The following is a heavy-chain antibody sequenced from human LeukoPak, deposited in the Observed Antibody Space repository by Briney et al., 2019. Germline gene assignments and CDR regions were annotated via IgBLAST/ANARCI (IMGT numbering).Heavy chain of an antibody. V-gene: IGHV1-8*01. CDR1: GFTFTNYD. Sequence: ASVKVSCKASGFTFTNYDINWVRQATGQGLEWIGWMNPRNGNTGYAQKFQGRVTMTRDTSISTAYMEPRSLRSEDTAVYYCVRDGEGVAISVNYWFDPWGQGTLVTVSS. CDR2: MNPRNGNT. CDR3: VRDGEGVAISVNYWFDP. D-gene: IGHD3-10*01. J-gene: IGHJ5*02.